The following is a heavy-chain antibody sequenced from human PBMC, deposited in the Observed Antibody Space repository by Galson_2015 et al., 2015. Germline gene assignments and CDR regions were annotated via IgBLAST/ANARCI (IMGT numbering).Heavy chain of an antibody. V-gene: IGHV3-74*01. CDR1: GFTFSSYW. D-gene: IGHD2-2*01. Sequence: SLRLSCAASGFTFSSYWMHWVRQAPGKGLVWVSRINSDGSSTSYADSVKGRFTISRDSAKNTLYLQMNSLRAEDTAVYYCARVRLVPAGFDYWGQGTLVTVSS. J-gene: IGHJ4*02. CDR2: INSDGSST. CDR3: ARVRLVPAGFDY.